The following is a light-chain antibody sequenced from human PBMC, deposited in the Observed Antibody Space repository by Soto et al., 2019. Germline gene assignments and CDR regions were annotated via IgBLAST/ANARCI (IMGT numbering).Light chain of an antibody. Sequence: DIQMTQSPSSLSASVGDRVSITCRAIQSISTYLNWYQQKPGKAPKLLIYAASSLQGGVPSRFSGSGSGTDFVLTITSLLPEDFATYYCQQSYSNPPYSFGQGTKVDIK. J-gene: IGKJ2*01. V-gene: IGKV1-39*01. CDR1: QSISTY. CDR2: AAS. CDR3: QQSYSNPPYS.